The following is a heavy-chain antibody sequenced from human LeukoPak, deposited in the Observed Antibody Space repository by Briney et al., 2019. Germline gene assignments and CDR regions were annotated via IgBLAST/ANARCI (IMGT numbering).Heavy chain of an antibody. D-gene: IGHD3-22*01. CDR1: GFTFSSYS. CDR2: ISSSSSYI. CDR3: ARAGYYYDSSGYHYYFDY. J-gene: IGHJ4*02. Sequence: AWGSLRLSWAASGFTFSSYSMNWVRQAPGKGLEWVSSISSSSSYIYYADSVKGRFTISRDNAKNSLYLQMNSLRAEDTAVYYCARAGYYYDSSGYHYYFDYWGQGTLVTVSS. V-gene: IGHV3-21*01.